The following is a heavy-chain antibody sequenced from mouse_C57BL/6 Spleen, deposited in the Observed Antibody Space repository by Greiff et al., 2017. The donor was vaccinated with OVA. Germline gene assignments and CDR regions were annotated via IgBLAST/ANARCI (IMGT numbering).Heavy chain of an antibody. D-gene: IGHD1-1*01. V-gene: IGHV1-59*01. J-gene: IGHJ2*01. CDR3: AREGTTDYFDY. Sequence: QVQLQQPGAELVRPGTSVKLSCKASGYTFTSYWMHWVKQRPGQGLEWIGVIDPSDSYTNYNQKFKGKATLTVDTSSSTAYMQLSSLTSEDSAVYYCAREGTTDYFDYWGQGTTLTVSS. CDR2: IDPSDSYT. CDR1: GYTFTSYW.